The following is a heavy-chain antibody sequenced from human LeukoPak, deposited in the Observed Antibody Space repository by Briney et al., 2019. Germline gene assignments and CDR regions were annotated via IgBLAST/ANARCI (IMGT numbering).Heavy chain of an antibody. CDR3: ARTMVRGVIDY. CDR1: GGTFSSYA. J-gene: IGHJ4*02. V-gene: IGHV1-69*13. CDR2: IIPIFGTA. D-gene: IGHD3-10*01. Sequence: AASVKVSCKASGGTFSSYAISWVRQAPGQGLEWMGGIIPIFGTANYAQKFQGRVTITADESTSTAYMELSSLRSEDTAVYYCARTMVRGVIDYWGQGTLVTVSS.